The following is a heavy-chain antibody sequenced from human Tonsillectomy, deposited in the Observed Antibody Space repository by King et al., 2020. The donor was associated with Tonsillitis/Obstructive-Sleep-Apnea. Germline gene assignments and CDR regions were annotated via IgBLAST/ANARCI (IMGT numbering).Heavy chain of an antibody. Sequence: ITLQESGPTLVKPPQTLTLTCTFSGFSLSTSGVGVGWIRQPPGKALEWLALIYWDDDKRYSPSLKSRLTITKDTSKNQVVLTMTNMDPVDTATYYCAHLLGYYTGYNWFDPWGQGTLVTVSS. CDR1: GFSLSTSGVG. CDR3: AHLLGYYTGYNWFDP. J-gene: IGHJ5*02. CDR2: IYWDDDK. V-gene: IGHV2-5*02. D-gene: IGHD3-3*01.